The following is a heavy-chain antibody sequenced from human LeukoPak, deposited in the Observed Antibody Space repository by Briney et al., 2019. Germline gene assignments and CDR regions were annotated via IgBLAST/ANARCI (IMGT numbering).Heavy chain of an antibody. J-gene: IGHJ4*02. CDR1: GLTFSTYA. Sequence: PGGSLRLSCAASGLTFSTYAMSWVRQAPRKGLEWVSAISGSGDSTYYADSVKGRFTISRDNSKNTLYLQMNSLRAEDTAIYYCAKDGDLPVVVTEGFFDYWGQGSLVTVSA. CDR3: AKDGDLPVVVTEGFFDY. D-gene: IGHD2-21*02. CDR2: ISGSGDST. V-gene: IGHV3-23*01.